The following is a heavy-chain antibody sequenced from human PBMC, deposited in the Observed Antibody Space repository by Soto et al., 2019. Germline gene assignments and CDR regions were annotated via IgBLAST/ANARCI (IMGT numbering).Heavy chain of an antibody. CDR3: VGGQYYFDY. CDR2: ISYDGSNK. Sequence: QVQLWESGGGVAHPGRPLRLSCAASGFPSTTYGIHWVREGPGKGLEWVAVISYDGSNKYYADSVKGRFTISRDNSKNTLYLQMNSLRPEDTALYYCVGGQYYFDYRGQGTLVTVSS. CDR1: GFPSTTYG. J-gene: IGHJ4*02. V-gene: IGHV3-30*03. D-gene: IGHD3-10*01.